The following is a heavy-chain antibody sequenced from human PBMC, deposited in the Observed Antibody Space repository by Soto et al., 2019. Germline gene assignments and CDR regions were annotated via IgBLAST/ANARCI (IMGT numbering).Heavy chain of an antibody. J-gene: IGHJ3*01. CDR2: IYYSGSP. V-gene: IGHV4-39*01. Sequence: QLQLQESGPGLVKPSETLSLTCTVSGGSISSSTYNWGWIRQPPGKRLEWIGNIYYSGSPHYNPSLKSRVTISVDTSRNQLSLKLSSVTAADTAVYYCARSPTAVTTPRRDTFDVWGQGTMVTVSS. CDR3: ARSPTAVTTPRRDTFDV. CDR1: GGSISSSTYN. D-gene: IGHD4-17*01.